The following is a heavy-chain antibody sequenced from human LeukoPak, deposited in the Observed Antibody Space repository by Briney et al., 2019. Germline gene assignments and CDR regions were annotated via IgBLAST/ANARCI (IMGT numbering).Heavy chain of an antibody. D-gene: IGHD6-13*01. CDR2: ISWNSGSI. J-gene: IGHJ4*02. CDR3: AKGKYSSSWYYFDY. Sequence: SLRLSCAASGFTFDDYAMHWVRQAPGKGLEWVSGISWNSGSIGYADSVKGRFTISRDNAKNSLYLQMNSLRAEDTALYYCAKGKYSSSWYYFDYWGQGTLVTVSS. V-gene: IGHV3-9*01. CDR1: GFTFDDYA.